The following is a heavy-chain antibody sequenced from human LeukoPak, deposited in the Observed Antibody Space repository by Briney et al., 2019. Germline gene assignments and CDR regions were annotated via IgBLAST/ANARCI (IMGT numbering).Heavy chain of an antibody. CDR2: IYHSGST. Sequence: SETLSLTCAVSGGSISSGGYSWSWIRQPPGKGLEWIGYIYHSGSTYYNPSLKSRVTISVDRSKNQFSLKLSSVTAADTAVYYCARGGLRSWDQFDYWGQGTLVTVSS. CDR1: GGSISSGGYS. CDR3: ARGGLRSWDQFDY. D-gene: IGHD6-13*01. V-gene: IGHV4-30-2*01. J-gene: IGHJ4*02.